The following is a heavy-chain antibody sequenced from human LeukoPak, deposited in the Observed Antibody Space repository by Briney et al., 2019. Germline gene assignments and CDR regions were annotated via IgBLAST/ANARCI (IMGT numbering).Heavy chain of an antibody. CDR1: GFTFSSYW. V-gene: IGHV3-74*01. CDR3: ARGFRYYYYGMDV. CDR2: INSDGSST. J-gene: IGHJ6*02. Sequence: GGSLRLSCAASGFTFSSYWMHWVRQAPGKGLVWVSRINSDGSSTSYADSVKGRFTISRDNAKSTLYLQMNSLRAEDTAVYYCARGFRYYYYGMDVWGQGTTVTVSS.